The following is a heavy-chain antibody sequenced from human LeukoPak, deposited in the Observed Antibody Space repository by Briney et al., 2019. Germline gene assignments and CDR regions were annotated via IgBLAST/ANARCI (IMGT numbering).Heavy chain of an antibody. J-gene: IGHJ5*02. V-gene: IGHV3-30*02. Sequence: GGSLRLSCVASGFTFSSYDMHWVRQAPGKGLEWVAFLQYDGSNKYYAESVKGRFTISRDNSKNTLYQQMNRLRAEDTAVYYWSIDVRIALAGNGDSNLFDPWGEGRLVTVSS. D-gene: IGHD6-13*01. CDR2: LQYDGSNK. CDR3: SIDVRIALAGNGDSNLFDP. CDR1: GFTFSSYD.